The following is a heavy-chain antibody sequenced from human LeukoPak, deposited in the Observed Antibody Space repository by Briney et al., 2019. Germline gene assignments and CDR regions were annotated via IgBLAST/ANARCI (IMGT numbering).Heavy chain of an antibody. D-gene: IGHD3-3*01. CDR2: MNPNSGNT. CDR1: GYTFTSYD. J-gene: IGHJ3*02. Sequence: ASVKVSCKASGYTFTSYDINWVRQATGQGLEWMGWMNPNSGNTGCAQKFQGRVTITRNTSISTAYMELSSLRSEDTAVYYCARAAGRGFWSGYTSPDAFDIWGQGTMVTVSS. CDR3: ARAAGRGFWSGYTSPDAFDI. V-gene: IGHV1-8*03.